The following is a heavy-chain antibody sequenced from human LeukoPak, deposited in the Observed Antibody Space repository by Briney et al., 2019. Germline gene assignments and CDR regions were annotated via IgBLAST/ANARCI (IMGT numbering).Heavy chain of an antibody. V-gene: IGHV1-2*02. CDR1: GYTSTAYY. D-gene: IGHD2-15*01. J-gene: IGHJ5*02. CDR3: AKLRHCRGGSLYQGKWFDP. CDR2: INPKSGGT. Sequence: ASVKVSCKASGYTSTAYYIHWVRQPPGQGLEWMGWINPKSGGTNYQKKFQGRVTMTGDTSIDTAYMELCSLRSDDTAVYYCAKLRHCRGGSLYQGKWFDPRGEGDLVTVSS.